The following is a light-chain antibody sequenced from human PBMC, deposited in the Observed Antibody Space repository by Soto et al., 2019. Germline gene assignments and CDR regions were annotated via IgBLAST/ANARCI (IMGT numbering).Light chain of an antibody. CDR1: QTISSW. CDR3: QHYNSYSEA. J-gene: IGKJ1*01. CDR2: KAS. V-gene: IGKV1-5*03. Sequence: DIQMTQSPSTLSGSVGDRVTITCRASQTISSWLAWYQQKPGKAPKLLIYKASTLKSGVPSRFSGSGSGTEFTLTISSLQPDDFATYYCQHYNSYSEAFGQGTTGDLK.